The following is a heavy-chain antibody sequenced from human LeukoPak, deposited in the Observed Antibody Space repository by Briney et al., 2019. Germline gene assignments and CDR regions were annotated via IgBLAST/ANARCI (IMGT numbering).Heavy chain of an antibody. CDR1: GGSISSSNYY. CDR3: ATHSSSRGPLRY. CDR2: IYYSGST. Sequence: SETLSLTCTVSGGSISSSNYYWGWIRQPPGKGLERIGSIYYSGSTYYSPSLKSRVTISVDTSKNQFPLKLNSVTAADTAVYYCATHSSSRGPLRYWGQGALVTVSS. D-gene: IGHD6-13*01. V-gene: IGHV4-39*01. J-gene: IGHJ4*02.